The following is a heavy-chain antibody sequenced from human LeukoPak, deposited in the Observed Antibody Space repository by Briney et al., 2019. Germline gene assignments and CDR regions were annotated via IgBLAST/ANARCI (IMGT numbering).Heavy chain of an antibody. D-gene: IGHD3-16*01. V-gene: IGHV3-74*01. J-gene: IGHJ4*02. CDR1: GFTLSYYW. CDR2: ISSDGSST. Sequence: GGSLRLSCAASGFTLSYYWMHWVRQGPGKGLVWVSRISSDGSSTNYADSVKGRFTISRDKSKNTLYLQMNSLRAEDTAVYYCAKDGGQEVDYWGQGTLVTVSS. CDR3: AKDGGQEVDY.